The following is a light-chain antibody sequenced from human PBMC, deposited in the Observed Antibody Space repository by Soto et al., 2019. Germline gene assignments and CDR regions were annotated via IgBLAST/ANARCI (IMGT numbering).Light chain of an antibody. CDR1: QTLSNSF. CDR2: GAS. Sequence: EIVLTQSPGTLSLSPGERATLSCRASQTLSNSFIAWYQQKPGQAPRRLIYGASSRATGIPDRFSGSGSGTDFTLTISRLEPEDFAVYYCQQYASSPTFGEGTRLEI. J-gene: IGKJ5*01. V-gene: IGKV3-20*01. CDR3: QQYASSPT.